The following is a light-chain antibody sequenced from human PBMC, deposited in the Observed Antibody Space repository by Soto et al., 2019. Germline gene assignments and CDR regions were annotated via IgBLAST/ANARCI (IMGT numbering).Light chain of an antibody. CDR3: SSFTTTSTYV. J-gene: IGLJ1*01. V-gene: IGLV2-14*01. CDR2: EVI. CDR1: ISDVGGYSY. Sequence: QSVLTQPASVRGSPGQAITISCTGTISDVGGYSYVSWYQQHPDKAPKLILFEVINRPSGVSNRFSGSKYGNTASLTISGLRAEDGADYYCSSFTTTSTYVFGTGTKVTV.